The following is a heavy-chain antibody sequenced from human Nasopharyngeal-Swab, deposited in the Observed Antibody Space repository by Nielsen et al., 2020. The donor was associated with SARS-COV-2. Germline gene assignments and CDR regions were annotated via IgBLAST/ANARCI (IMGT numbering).Heavy chain of an antibody. V-gene: IGHV4-34*01. Sequence: SETLSLTCAVYGGSFSGYYWSWIRQPPGKGLEWIGEINHSGSTNYNPSLKSRVTISVDTSKNQFSLKLSSVTAADTAVYYCARGWGSNWNYPIYHYYYGMDVWGQGTTVTVSS. CDR3: ARGWGSNWNYPIYHYYYGMDV. CDR1: GGSFSGYY. D-gene: IGHD1-7*01. J-gene: IGHJ6*02. CDR2: INHSGST.